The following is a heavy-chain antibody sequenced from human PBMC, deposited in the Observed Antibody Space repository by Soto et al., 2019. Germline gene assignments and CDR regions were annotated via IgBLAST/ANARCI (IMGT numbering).Heavy chain of an antibody. Sequence: GGSLRLACAASGFTFSDYYMSWIRQAPGKGLEWVSYISSSGSTIYYADSVKGRFTISRDNAKNSLYLQMNSLRAEDTAVYYCARELGYCSGGSCYFDYYYMDVWGKGTTVTVSS. CDR2: ISSSGSTI. V-gene: IGHV3-11*01. J-gene: IGHJ6*03. CDR3: ARELGYCSGGSCYFDYYYMDV. D-gene: IGHD2-15*01. CDR1: GFTFSDYY.